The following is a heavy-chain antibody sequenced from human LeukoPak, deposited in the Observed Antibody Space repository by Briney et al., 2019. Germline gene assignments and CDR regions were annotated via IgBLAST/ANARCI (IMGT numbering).Heavy chain of an antibody. CDR3: ARSPMVRGVIGFTDY. CDR1: GGSISRGGYY. J-gene: IGHJ4*02. Sequence: KPSQTLSLTCTVSGGSISRGGYYCSWIRQHPGKGLEWIGYIYYSGSTYYNPSLKSRVTISVDTSKNRFSLKLSSVTAADTAVYYCARSPMVRGVIGFTDYWGQGTLVTVSS. D-gene: IGHD3-10*01. CDR2: IYYSGST. V-gene: IGHV4-31*03.